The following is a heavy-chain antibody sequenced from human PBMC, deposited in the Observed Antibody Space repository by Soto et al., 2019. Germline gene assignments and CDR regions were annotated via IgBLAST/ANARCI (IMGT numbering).Heavy chain of an antibody. CDR2: IRSKAYGGTT. Sequence: PGGSLRLSCTASGFTFGDYAMSWFRQAPGKGLEWVGFIRSKAYGGTTEYAASVKGRFTISRDDSKSIAYLQMNSLKTEDTAVYYCTSGDSYGDNWFDPWGQGTLVTVSS. V-gene: IGHV3-49*03. J-gene: IGHJ5*02. CDR1: GFTFGDYA. CDR3: TSGDSYGDNWFDP. D-gene: IGHD5-18*01.